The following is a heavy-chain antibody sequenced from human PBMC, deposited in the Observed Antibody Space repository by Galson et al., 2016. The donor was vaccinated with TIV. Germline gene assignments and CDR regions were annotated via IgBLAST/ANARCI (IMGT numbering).Heavy chain of an antibody. CDR3: ARGRVSASDL. CDR1: GDSVSRNGVA. J-gene: IGHJ2*01. Sequence: CAISGDSVSRNGVAWSWIRQSPSRGLEWLGRTYYTSKWYNDYAVFVKSRITINPDTSRNQFSLQLNSVTPENAAVYYCARGRVSASDLWGRGTLVTVSS. CDR2: TYYTSKWYN. V-gene: IGHV6-1*01.